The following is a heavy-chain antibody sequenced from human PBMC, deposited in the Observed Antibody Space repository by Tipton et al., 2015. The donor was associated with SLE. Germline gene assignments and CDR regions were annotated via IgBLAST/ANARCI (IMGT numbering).Heavy chain of an antibody. V-gene: IGHV5-51*03. Sequence: QLVQSGAEVKKPGESLKISCQASGYSFTRYWIGWVRQMPGKGLEWIGIIYPPDSDTRYSPSLQGQVTISADKSINTAYLQWSSLKASDTAVYYCARRVGPAARYGMDVWGQGTTVTVSS. J-gene: IGHJ6*02. CDR1: GYSFTRYW. CDR2: IYPPDSDT. D-gene: IGHD2-2*01. CDR3: ARRVGPAARYGMDV.